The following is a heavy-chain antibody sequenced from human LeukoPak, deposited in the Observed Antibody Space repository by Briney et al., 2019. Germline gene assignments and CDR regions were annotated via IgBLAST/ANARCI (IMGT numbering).Heavy chain of an antibody. Sequence: NPSETLSLTCTVSGGSIRSYYWSWIRQPPGKGLEWIGYISDSGSTDYKSSLKSRVSMSVATSKNQFSLKLSSVTAADTAVYYCARDNWNYPTHFFDYWGQGTLVTVSS. D-gene: IGHD1-7*01. CDR3: ARDNWNYPTHFFDY. J-gene: IGHJ4*02. CDR2: ISDSGST. V-gene: IGHV4-59*01. CDR1: GGSIRSYY.